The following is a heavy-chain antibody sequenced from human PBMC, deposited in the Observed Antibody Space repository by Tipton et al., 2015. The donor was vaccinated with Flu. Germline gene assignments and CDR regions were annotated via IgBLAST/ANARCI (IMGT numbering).Heavy chain of an antibody. V-gene: IGHV5-51*03. CDR3: AAAVAAYAFDI. J-gene: IGHJ3*02. Sequence: QLVQSGAEMKKPGESLKFSCKGSGYSFTTYWIHWVRQMPGKELEWMGSIFPGNSDTRYSPSFQGQVTMSADKSISTAYLQWSRLTASDTGMYYCAAAVAAYAFDIWGQGTMVTVSS. CDR2: IFPGNSDT. CDR1: GYSFTTYW. D-gene: IGHD6-19*01.